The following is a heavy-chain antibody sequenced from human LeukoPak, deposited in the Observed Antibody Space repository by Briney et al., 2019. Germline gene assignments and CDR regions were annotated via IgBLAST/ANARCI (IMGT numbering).Heavy chain of an antibody. CDR1: EFTFSSYN. V-gene: IGHV3-23*01. Sequence: GGSLRLSCAASEFTFSSYNMNWVRQAPGKGLEWVSGVSGADGTTYYADSVKGRFTISRDNSKNTLYLQMNNLRAEDTAVYFCAKHWSYCSTTSCFFNYYYYYMDVWGKGTTVTVSS. D-gene: IGHD2-2*01. J-gene: IGHJ6*03. CDR3: AKHWSYCSTTSCFFNYYYYYMDV. CDR2: VSGADGTT.